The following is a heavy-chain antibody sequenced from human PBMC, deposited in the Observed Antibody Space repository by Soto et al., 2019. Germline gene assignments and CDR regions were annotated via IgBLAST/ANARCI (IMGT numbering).Heavy chain of an antibody. CDR1: GDYIRSDYYH. J-gene: IGHJ6*02. CDR2: IHHSGSI. CDR3: AREDDGGDSLDV. Sequence: SQTLSLTCTVSGDYIRSDYYHWTWKLQSPGKGLEWIGYIHHSGSILYNPSLKSRVTISVDTSKNQFSLHLTSVTAAYTAVYFCAREDDGGDSLDVWGQGTTVTVSS. V-gene: IGHV4-30-4*08. D-gene: IGHD2-21*02.